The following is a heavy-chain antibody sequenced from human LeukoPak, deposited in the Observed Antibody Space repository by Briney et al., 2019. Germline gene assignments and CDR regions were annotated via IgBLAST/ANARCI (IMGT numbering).Heavy chain of an antibody. Sequence: GGSLRLSCAASGFTFSSYAMSWVRQAPGKGLEWVSAISGSGGSTYYADSVKGRFTISRDNSRNTLYLQMNSLRAEDTAVYYCAKGFSGWYFEYWGQGTLVTVSS. J-gene: IGHJ4*02. CDR1: GFTFSSYA. V-gene: IGHV3-23*01. CDR3: AKGFSGWYFEY. CDR2: ISGSGGST. D-gene: IGHD6-19*01.